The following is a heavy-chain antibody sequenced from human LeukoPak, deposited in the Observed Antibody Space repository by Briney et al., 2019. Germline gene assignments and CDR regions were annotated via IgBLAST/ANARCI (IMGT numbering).Heavy chain of an antibody. CDR2: ISYDGSNK. V-gene: IGHV3-30-3*01. J-gene: IGHJ4*02. CDR3: ARGGSSWYNFDY. Sequence: GGSLRLSCAASGFTFSSYAMHWVRQAPGKGLEWVAVISYDGSNKYYADSVKGRFTISRDNSKNTLYLQMNSLRAEDTAVYYCARGGSSWYNFDYWGQGTLVTVSS. D-gene: IGHD6-13*01. CDR1: GFTFSSYA.